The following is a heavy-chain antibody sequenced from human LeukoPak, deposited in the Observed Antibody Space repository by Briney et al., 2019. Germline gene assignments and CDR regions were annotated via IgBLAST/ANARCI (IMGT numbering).Heavy chain of an antibody. V-gene: IGHV1-18*01. J-gene: IGHJ4*02. CDR2: ISVYNGNT. Sequence: ASVKVSCKASGYTFTSSDFTWVRQAPGQGLEWRGWISVYNGNTNYAQKFQGRVTMTTDTSTSTVYMELRSLRSDDTAVYYCASTRGYGGYDIDYWGQGTLVTVSS. CDR3: ASTRGYGGYDIDY. CDR1: GYTFTSSD. D-gene: IGHD5-12*01.